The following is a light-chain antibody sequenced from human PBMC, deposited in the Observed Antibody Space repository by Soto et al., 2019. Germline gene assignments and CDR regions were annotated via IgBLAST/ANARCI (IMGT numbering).Light chain of an antibody. CDR1: QSISSW. J-gene: IGKJ5*01. CDR3: QQYNTYST. V-gene: IGKV1-5*01. CDR2: DAS. Sequence: DIQITQSPSSLSASVGDRVTITCRASQSISSWLAWYQQKPGKAPKLLIYDASSLESGVPSRFSGSGSGTEFTLTISSLQPDDFATYYCQQYNTYSTFGQGTRLEI.